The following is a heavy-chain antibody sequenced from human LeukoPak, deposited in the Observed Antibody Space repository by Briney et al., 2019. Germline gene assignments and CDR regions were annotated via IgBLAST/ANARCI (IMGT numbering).Heavy chain of an antibody. Sequence: ASVKVSCKASGGTFSSYAISWVRQAPGQGLEWMGGIIPIFGTANYAQKFQGRVTITADESTSTAYMELSSLRSEDTAVYYCAGAYCSGGSCNLPPVDYWGQGTLVTVSS. CDR1: GGTFSSYA. CDR2: IIPIFGTA. D-gene: IGHD2-15*01. J-gene: IGHJ4*02. V-gene: IGHV1-69*01. CDR3: AGAYCSGGSCNLPPVDY.